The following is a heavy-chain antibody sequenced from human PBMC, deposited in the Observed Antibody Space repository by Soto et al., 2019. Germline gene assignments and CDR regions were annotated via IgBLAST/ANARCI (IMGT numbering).Heavy chain of an antibody. V-gene: IGHV3-23*01. CDR1: GFTFSSYA. CDR3: AKAWRMDV. Sequence: EVQLLESGGGLVQPGGSLRLSCAASGFTFSSYAMNWVRQAPGKGLEWVSVISSIGGSGSSTHYAESVKGRFTISRDNSKNTLYLQMNSLRAEDTALYYCAKAWRMDVWGQGTTVTVSS. CDR2: ISSIGGSGSST. J-gene: IGHJ6*02.